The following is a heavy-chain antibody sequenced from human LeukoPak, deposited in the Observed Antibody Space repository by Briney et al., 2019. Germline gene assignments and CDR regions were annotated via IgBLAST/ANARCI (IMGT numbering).Heavy chain of an antibody. D-gene: IGHD1-26*01. CDR3: ARDKGATDWPDY. CDR2: INPNSGGT. CDR1: GYTFTGYY. V-gene: IGHV1-2*02. J-gene: IGHJ4*02. Sequence: APVKVSCKASGYTFTGYYMHWVRQAPGQGLEWMGWINPNSGGTNYAQKFQGRVTMTRDTSISTAYMELSRLRSDDTAVYYCARDKGATDWPDYWGQGTLVTVSS.